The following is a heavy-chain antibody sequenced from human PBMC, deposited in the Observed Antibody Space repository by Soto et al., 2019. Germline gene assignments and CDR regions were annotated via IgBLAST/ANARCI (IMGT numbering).Heavy chain of an antibody. CDR2: IYSAGNT. V-gene: IGHV3-53*02. J-gene: IGHJ4*02. Sequence: DVHLEETGGGLIQPGGSLRLSCAASGFSVSNNYMTWVHQAPGKGLEWVSVIYSAGNTYYADSVRGRFTVSRDDSKNTVYLQLNNVRADDTARYFCARDKGGGWYYFDYWGQGALVTVSS. CDR1: GFSVSNNY. D-gene: IGHD6-19*01. CDR3: ARDKGGGWYYFDY.